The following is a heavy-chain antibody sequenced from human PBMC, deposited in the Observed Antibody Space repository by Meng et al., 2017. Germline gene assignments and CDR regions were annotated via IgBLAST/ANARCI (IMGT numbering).Heavy chain of an antibody. CDR2: SNPNGAGT. Sequence: ASVKVSCKAPGHTLTNYYLHWVRQAPGQGLEWMGVSNPNGAGTNYAQKFQGRVTMTRDTSANIVNMELSSLSFEDTAVYYCVRDLKLEYSSGWYRFDYWGQGTLVTVSS. CDR3: VRDLKLEYSSGWYRFDY. CDR1: GHTLTNYY. V-gene: IGHV1-46*01. J-gene: IGHJ4*02. D-gene: IGHD6-19*01.